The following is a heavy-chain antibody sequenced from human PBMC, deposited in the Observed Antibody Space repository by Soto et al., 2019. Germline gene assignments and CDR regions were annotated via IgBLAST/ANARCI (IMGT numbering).Heavy chain of an antibody. J-gene: IGHJ4*02. CDR1: GVGFGCYT. Sequence: SVELCSKDCGVGFGCYTLMWVRHDTGQGLEWMGRIIPILGIANYAQKFQGRVTITADKSTSTAYMELSSLRSEDTAVYYCARLNFHCSSTSCYGGYWGQGTLVTVS. CDR3: ARLNFHCSSTSCYGGY. V-gene: IGHV1-69*02. CDR2: IIPILGIA. D-gene: IGHD2-2*01.